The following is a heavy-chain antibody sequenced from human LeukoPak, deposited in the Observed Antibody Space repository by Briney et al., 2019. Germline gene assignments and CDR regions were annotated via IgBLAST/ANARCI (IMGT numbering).Heavy chain of an antibody. Sequence: SETLSLTCTVSGGSISSGGYYWSWIRQHPGKGLEWIGYIYYSGSTYYNPSPKSRVTISVDTSKNQFSLKLSSVTAADTAVYYCARSLERVVVVHWYFDLWGRGTLVTVSS. V-gene: IGHV4-31*03. J-gene: IGHJ2*01. CDR2: IYYSGST. D-gene: IGHD2-15*01. CDR1: GGSISSGGYY. CDR3: ARSLERVVVVHWYFDL.